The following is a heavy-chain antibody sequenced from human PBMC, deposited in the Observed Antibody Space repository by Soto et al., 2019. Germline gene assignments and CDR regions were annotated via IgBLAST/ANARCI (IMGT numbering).Heavy chain of an antibody. J-gene: IGHJ4*02. CDR1: GYTLTELS. CDR2: FDPEDGET. CDR3: ATALPTPPAVYFDY. V-gene: IGHV1-24*01. D-gene: IGHD2-15*01. Sequence: ASVKVSCKVSGYTLTELSMHWVRQAPGKGLEWMGGFDPEDGETIYAQKFQGRVTMTEDTSTDTAYMELSSLTSEDTAAYYCATALPTPPAVYFDYWGQGTLVTVSS.